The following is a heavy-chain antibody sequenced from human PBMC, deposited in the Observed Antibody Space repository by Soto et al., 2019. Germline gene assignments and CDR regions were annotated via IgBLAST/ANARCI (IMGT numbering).Heavy chain of an antibody. V-gene: IGHV3-23*01. CDR2: ISGSGETT. CDR3: AKESMIRWNW. Sequence: GGSLRVSNAAAGVTCRNFGMRRIRQAPGKGLEWVSGISGSGETTHYADSVKGRFTISRDNSKDIVYLLMNNLRAEDTAVYYCAKESMIRWNWWGQGTLVTVSS. J-gene: IGHJ4*02. D-gene: IGHD3-22*01. CDR1: GVTCRNFG.